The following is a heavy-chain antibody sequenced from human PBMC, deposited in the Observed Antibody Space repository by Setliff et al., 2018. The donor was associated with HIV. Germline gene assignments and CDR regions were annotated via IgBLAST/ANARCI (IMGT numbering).Heavy chain of an antibody. CDR1: GYTFTGYG. V-gene: IGHV1-18*01. D-gene: IGHD6-19*01. CDR3: ARYGSGWPLWYFDL. CDR2: ISGYNANT. J-gene: IGHJ2*01. Sequence: ASVKVSCKASGYTFTGYGISWVRQAPGQGLEWMGWISGYNANTNYAQKLQGRVTMTRDTSTSTAYMELRSLRSDDTAVYYCARYGSGWPLWYFDLWGRGTLVTVPQ.